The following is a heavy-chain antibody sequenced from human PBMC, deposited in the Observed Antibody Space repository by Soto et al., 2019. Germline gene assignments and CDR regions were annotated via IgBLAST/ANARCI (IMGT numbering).Heavy chain of an antibody. J-gene: IGHJ6*02. V-gene: IGHV4-59*02. CDR3: TRHAIIARLQYGMDV. CDR1: GGSVSGYY. D-gene: IGHD1-26*01. CDR2: IFYRGTT. Sequence: SETLSLTCTVSGGSVSGYYWSWIRQSPGRGLEWLGYIFYRGTTLYSPSVQSRLSITVDTSKNQFSLKMRSVTAADTVIYYCTRHAIIARLQYGMDVWGRGTTVTVSS.